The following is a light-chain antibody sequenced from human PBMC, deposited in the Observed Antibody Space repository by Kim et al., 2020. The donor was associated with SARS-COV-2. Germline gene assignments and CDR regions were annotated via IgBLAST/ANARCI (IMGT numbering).Light chain of an antibody. CDR3: QQYGSSPFT. J-gene: IGKJ3*01. CDR2: GAS. V-gene: IGKV3-20*01. Sequence: EIVLTQSPGTLSSPGERATLSCRASQSVSSSYLAWYQQKPGQAPRLLIYGASSRATGIPDRFSGSGSGTDFTLTISRLEPEDFAVYYCQQYGSSPFTFGPGTKVDIK. CDR1: QSVSSSY.